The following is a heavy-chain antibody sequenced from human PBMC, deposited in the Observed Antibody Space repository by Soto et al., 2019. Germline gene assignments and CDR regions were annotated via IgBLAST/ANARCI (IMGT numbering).Heavy chain of an antibody. Sequence: SETLSLTCTVSGGSISNYCCNWIRQPPGKGLEWIGYICYGGNTNYNPSLKSRVTISGDTSKNQFSLRVSSATAADTAVYYCARDRGVAGGEFDVWGQGTMVTVSS. CDR3: ARDRGVAGGEFDV. CDR1: GGSISNYC. CDR2: ICYGGNT. D-gene: IGHD2-21*01. J-gene: IGHJ3*01. V-gene: IGHV4-59*01.